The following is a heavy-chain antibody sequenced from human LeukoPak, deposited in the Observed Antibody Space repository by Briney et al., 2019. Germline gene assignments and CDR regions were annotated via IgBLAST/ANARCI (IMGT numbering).Heavy chain of an antibody. CDR2: IYSDNT. J-gene: IGHJ3*02. D-gene: IGHD2-8*01. Sequence: GGSLRLSCTVSGFTVSSNSMSWVRQAPGKGLEWVSFIYSDNTHYSDSVKGRFTISRDNSKNTLYLQMNSLRAEDTAVYYCAKSEGDIVLMVYAISDDAFDIWGQGTMVTVSS. V-gene: IGHV3-53*01. CDR3: AKSEGDIVLMVYAISDDAFDI. CDR1: GFTVSSNS.